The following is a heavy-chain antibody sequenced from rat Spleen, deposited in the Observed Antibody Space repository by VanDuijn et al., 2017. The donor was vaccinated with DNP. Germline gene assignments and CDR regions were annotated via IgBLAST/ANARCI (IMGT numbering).Heavy chain of an antibody. Sequence: EVQLVESGGGLVQPGRSLKLSCAASGFTFSNYGMYWIRQAPTKGLEWVASISPSGGSRTYYRASVKGRFTVSRDNAKSTLYLQMDSLRSEDTATYYCARMFYGYSDYWGQGVMVTVSS. CDR1: GFTFSNYG. J-gene: IGHJ2*01. V-gene: IGHV5-19*01. D-gene: IGHD1-9*01. CDR2: ISPSGGSRT. CDR3: ARMFYGYSDY.